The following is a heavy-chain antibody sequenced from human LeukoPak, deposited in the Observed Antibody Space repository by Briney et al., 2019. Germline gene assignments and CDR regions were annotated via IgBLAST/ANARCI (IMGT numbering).Heavy chain of an antibody. CDR2: IYYSGDT. CDR3: ARDDFSLVGMDL. J-gene: IGHJ6*03. Sequence: PSETLSLTCTFSGAPISSRLYYWVWIRQPPGKGLQWIGGIYYSGDTYYNPSLKSRLTVSLDTSKNQFSLNLTSVTAADTAVYYCARDDFSLVGMDLWGKGTTVIDSS. D-gene: IGHD3-3*01. V-gene: IGHV4-39*07. CDR1: GAPISSRLYY.